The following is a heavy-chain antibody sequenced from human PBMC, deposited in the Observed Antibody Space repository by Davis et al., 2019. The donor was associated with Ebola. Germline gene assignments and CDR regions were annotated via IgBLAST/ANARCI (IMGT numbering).Heavy chain of an antibody. CDR2: INTGNGGT. CDR1: GGTFSSYA. V-gene: IGHV1-3*04. J-gene: IGHJ6*02. CDR3: ARNEDV. Sequence: AASVKVSCKASGGTFSSYAISWVRQAPGQGLEWMGWINTGNGGTRYSRKFQDRVTITRDTSASTAYMELYSLRSEDTAVYYCARNEDVWGQGTTVTVSS.